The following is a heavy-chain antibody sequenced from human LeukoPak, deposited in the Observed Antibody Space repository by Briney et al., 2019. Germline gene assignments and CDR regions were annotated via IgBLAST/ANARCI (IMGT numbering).Heavy chain of an antibody. CDR3: ATRISTAGYDAFDL. D-gene: IGHD6-13*01. Sequence: GESLKISCKGSGYRFSSSWIGWVRQTPGKGPEWMGIIYPSDSDTRYSPSFQGQVTISADKSITTAYLQWSSLKASDTAMYYCATRISTAGYDAFDLWGQGTRVTVSS. CDR2: IYPSDSDT. V-gene: IGHV5-51*01. CDR1: GYRFSSSW. J-gene: IGHJ3*01.